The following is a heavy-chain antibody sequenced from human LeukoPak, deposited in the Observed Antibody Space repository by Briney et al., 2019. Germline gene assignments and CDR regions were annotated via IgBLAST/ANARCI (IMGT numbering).Heavy chain of an antibody. D-gene: IGHD2-15*01. CDR2: LYQTGIS. CDR3: AACTSGSCYSGAPFDL. CDR1: GDSIRSGGHS. Sequence: SETLSLTCAVSGDSIRSGGHSWSWLRQAPGRGLEWIGFLYQTGISSNNPSLGSRVTISIDTTKNHLSPKLTSVTAADTALYYCAACTSGSCYSGAPFDLWGQGALVTVSS. V-gene: IGHV4-30-2*01. J-gene: IGHJ4*02.